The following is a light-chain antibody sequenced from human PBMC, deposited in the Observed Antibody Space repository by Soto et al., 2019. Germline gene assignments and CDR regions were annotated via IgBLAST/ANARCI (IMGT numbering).Light chain of an antibody. CDR2: AAS. CDR3: QQSYSTLSIT. J-gene: IGKJ5*01. CDR1: QPIDTF. Sequence: DIQMTQSPSSVSASVGDSVTITCRASQPIDTFLHWYQQKPGRAPNLLIYAASNLQSGVPSRFRGSGSGTDFTLTISSLQPEDFATYYCQQSYSTLSITFGRGTRLEI. V-gene: IGKV1-39*01.